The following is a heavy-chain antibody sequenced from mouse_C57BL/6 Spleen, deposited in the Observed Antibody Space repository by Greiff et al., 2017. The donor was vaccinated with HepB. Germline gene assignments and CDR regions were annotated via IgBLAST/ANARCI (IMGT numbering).Heavy chain of an antibody. CDR3: ARTYYYGSSLFAY. J-gene: IGHJ3*01. D-gene: IGHD1-1*01. CDR1: GYTFTDYY. Sequence: EVQLQQSGPELVKPGASVKISCKASGYTFTDYYMNWVKQSHGKSLEWIGDINPNNGGTSYNQKFKGKATLTVDTSSSTAYMELRSLTSEDSAVYYCARTYYYGSSLFAYWGQGTLVTVSA. CDR2: INPNNGGT. V-gene: IGHV1-26*01.